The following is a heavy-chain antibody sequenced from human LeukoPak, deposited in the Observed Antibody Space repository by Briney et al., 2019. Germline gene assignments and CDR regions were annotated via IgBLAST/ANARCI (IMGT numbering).Heavy chain of an antibody. Sequence: ASVKVSCKASGYTFTSYDINWARQATGQGLEWMGWMNPNSGNTGYAQKFQGRVTITRNTSISTAYMELSSLRSEDTAVYYCARGRGFLEWLLSHDNWFDPWGQGTLVTVSS. CDR2: MNPNSGNT. J-gene: IGHJ5*02. D-gene: IGHD3-3*01. CDR1: GYTFTSYD. CDR3: ARGRGFLEWLLSHDNWFDP. V-gene: IGHV1-8*03.